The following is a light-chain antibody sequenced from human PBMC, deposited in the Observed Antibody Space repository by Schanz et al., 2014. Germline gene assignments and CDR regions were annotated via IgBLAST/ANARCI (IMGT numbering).Light chain of an antibody. V-gene: IGLV2-23*01. J-gene: IGLJ3*02. CDR2: DGS. CDR1: SSDVGGYNY. CDR3: CSYAGDNTLR. Sequence: QSALTQPASVSGSPGQSITISCTGTSSDVGGYNYVSWYQQHPGQAPELMIYDGSKRPSGVSTRFSGSKSGKTASLTISGIQAEEEADYYCCSYAGDNTLRFGGGTKVTVL.